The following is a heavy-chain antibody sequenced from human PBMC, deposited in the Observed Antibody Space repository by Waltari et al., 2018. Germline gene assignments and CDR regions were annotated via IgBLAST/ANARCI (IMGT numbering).Heavy chain of an antibody. CDR3: ARGIGRSSGSFDL. V-gene: IGHV4-34*01. CDR1: GGSFSGYY. CDR2: INHSGST. Sequence: QVQLQQWGAGLLKPSETLSLTCAVYGGSFSGYYWSWIRQPPGKGLEWIGEINHSGSTNYNPSLKSRVTISVDTSKNQFSLKLSSVTVADTAVYYCARGIGRSSGSFDLWGRGTLVTVSS. J-gene: IGHJ2*01. D-gene: IGHD6-19*01.